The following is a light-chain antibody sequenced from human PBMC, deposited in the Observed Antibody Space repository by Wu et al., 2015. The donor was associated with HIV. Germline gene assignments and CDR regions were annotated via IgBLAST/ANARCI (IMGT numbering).Light chain of an antibody. J-gene: IGKJ1*01. CDR3: QQYGSSPRGT. CDR1: QNIGND. Sequence: EIVMTQSPVTLSVSPGERATLSCRASQNIGNDLDWYQQKPGQAPSLLIYGASTRATGVPDRFSGSGSGTDFTLTISRLEPEDFAVYYCQQYGSSPRGTFGQGTKVEIK. CDR2: GAS. V-gene: IGKV3-20*01.